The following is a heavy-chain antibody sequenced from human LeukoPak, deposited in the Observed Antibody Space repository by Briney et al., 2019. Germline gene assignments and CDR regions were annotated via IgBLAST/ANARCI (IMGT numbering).Heavy chain of an antibody. D-gene: IGHD1-1*01. Sequence: GGSLRLSCAASGFTFSSYSMNWVRQAPGRGLEWVSSISSNSSYIYYADSVKGRFTISRDNAKNSLYLQMNSLRAEDTALYYCAKGPYNWNDYYFDYWGQGTLVTVSS. J-gene: IGHJ4*02. CDR1: GFTFSSYS. CDR3: AKGPYNWNDYYFDY. V-gene: IGHV3-21*04. CDR2: ISSNSSYI.